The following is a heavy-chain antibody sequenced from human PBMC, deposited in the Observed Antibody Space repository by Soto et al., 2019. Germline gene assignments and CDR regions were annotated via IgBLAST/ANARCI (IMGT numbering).Heavy chain of an antibody. V-gene: IGHV3-33*01. D-gene: IGHD2-15*01. CDR2: IWYDGSNK. CDR3: ARAPCSGGSCHPYY. J-gene: IGHJ4*02. Sequence: GGSLRLSCAASGFTFSSYGMHWVRQAPGKGLEWVAVIWYDGSNKYYADSVKGRFTISRDNSKNTLYLQMNSLRAEDTAVYYCARAPCSGGSCHPYYWGQGTLVTVSS. CDR1: GFTFSSYG.